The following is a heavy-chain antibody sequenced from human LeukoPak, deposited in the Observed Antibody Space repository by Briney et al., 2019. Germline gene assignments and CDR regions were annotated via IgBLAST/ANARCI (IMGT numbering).Heavy chain of an antibody. CDR1: GGSISTYY. Sequence: SETLSLTCTVSGGSISTYYWSWIRQPSGKGLEWIGHIYYSGNTRYNPSLKSRVTISVDTSKNQLSLKLTSVTAADTAVYYCARVQKDIVVVVAADPYDAFDIWGQGTMVTVSS. CDR3: ARVQKDIVVVVAADPYDAFDI. D-gene: IGHD2-15*01. V-gene: IGHV4-59*01. J-gene: IGHJ3*02. CDR2: IYYSGNT.